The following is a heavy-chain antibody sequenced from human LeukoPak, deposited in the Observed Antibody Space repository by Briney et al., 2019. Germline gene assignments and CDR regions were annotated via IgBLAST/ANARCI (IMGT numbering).Heavy chain of an antibody. V-gene: IGHV7-4-1*02. CDR2: ITTNTGTP. CDR1: GYIFATYV. CDR3: ARVPVYSGTYPYYFDY. J-gene: IGHJ4*02. Sequence: ASVKVSCKASGYIFATYVINWVRQAPGQGLEWMGWITTNTGTPTYARGFTGRFVFSVDTSVTTAYLQISGLKAEDTAVYYCARVPVYSGTYPYYFDYWGQGTLVTVSS. D-gene: IGHD1-26*01.